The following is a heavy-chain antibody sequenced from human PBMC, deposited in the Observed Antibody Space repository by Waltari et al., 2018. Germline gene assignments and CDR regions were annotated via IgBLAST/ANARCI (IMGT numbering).Heavy chain of an antibody. D-gene: IGHD4-17*01. V-gene: IGHV3-64*07. CDR1: GFTFSSYA. CDR2: ISSNGGSK. J-gene: IGHJ4*02. Sequence: EVQLVESGGGLVQPGGSLRLSCAASGFTFSSYAMHWVRQAPGKGLEYVSAISSNGGSKYYADSVNGRFTISRDNSKNTLYLQMGSLRAEDMAVYYCARGGRTVTTGDYWGQGTLVTVSS. CDR3: ARGGRTVTTGDY.